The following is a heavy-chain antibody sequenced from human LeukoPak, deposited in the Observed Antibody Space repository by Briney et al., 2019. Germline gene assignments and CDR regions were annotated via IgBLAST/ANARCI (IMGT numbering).Heavy chain of an antibody. Sequence: GESLKISCKGSGYRFTDYWSGWVRQMPGKGLEWMGIIYPGDSDTRYSPSFQGQVTISADKSINTAHLQWSSLKASDTAMYYCARGAAGTTPDYYYFCLYVWGQGTTVRVSS. V-gene: IGHV5-51*01. CDR2: IYPGDSDT. J-gene: IGHJ6*02. CDR3: ARGAAGTTPDYYYFCLYV. CDR1: GYRFTDYW. D-gene: IGHD1-7*01.